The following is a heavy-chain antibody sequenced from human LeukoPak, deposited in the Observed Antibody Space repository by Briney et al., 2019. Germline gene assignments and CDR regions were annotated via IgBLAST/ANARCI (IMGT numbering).Heavy chain of an antibody. Sequence: KSSETLSLTCTVSGGPITGSYWSWLRQPPGKGLEDIGYIYYRGSTNYNPSLKSRVTISVDTSKNQFSLKLTSVTAADTAVYYCATAGPISGRHNYFDSWGQGTLGTDSS. J-gene: IGHJ4*02. D-gene: IGHD3-10*01. CDR2: IYYRGST. CDR1: GGPITGSY. V-gene: IGHV4-59*01. CDR3: ATAGPISGRHNYFDS.